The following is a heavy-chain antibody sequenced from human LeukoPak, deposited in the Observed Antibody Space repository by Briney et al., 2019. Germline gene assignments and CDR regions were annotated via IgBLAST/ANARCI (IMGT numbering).Heavy chain of an antibody. CDR1: GGSISSYY. CDR2: IYYSGST. Sequence: SETLSLTCTVSGGSISSYYWSWIRQPPGKGLEWIGYIYYSGSTNYNPSLKSRVTISVDTSKNQFSLKLNSVTAADTAVYYCARGLSYYDILIGLWPTKDPWGQGTLVTVSS. V-gene: IGHV4-59*01. CDR3: ARGLSYYDILIGLWPTKDP. J-gene: IGHJ5*02. D-gene: IGHD3-9*01.